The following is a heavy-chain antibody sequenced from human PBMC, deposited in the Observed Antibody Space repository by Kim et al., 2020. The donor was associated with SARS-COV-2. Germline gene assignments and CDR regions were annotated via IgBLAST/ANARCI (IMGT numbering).Heavy chain of an antibody. CDR2: IYSIDQT. CDR1: GFTVSTNY. J-gene: IGHJ6*02. CDR3: ARDAGPEYYGMDV. V-gene: IGHV3-53*01. Sequence: GGSLRLSCAVSGFTVSTNYMSWVRQAPGKGLEWVSVIYSIDQTYYADSVKGRFTISRDNSKNTLYLQMNSLRAEDTAVYYCARDAGPEYYGMDVWGQGTT.